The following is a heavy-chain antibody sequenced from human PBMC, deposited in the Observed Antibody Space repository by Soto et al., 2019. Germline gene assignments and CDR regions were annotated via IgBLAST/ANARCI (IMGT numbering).Heavy chain of an antibody. V-gene: IGHV3-48*01. J-gene: IGHJ6*02. Sequence: XVSLSLSFAASGLPFSSYKMNWVRQAPGKGLEWVSYINTSVHPIFYADSVKGRFTISRDNAKNSLYLQMNSLRAEDTAVYYCARDSTTYGITGMGHYYYGMDVWGQGTTVTVSS. D-gene: IGHD1-20*01. CDR3: ARDSTTYGITGMGHYYYGMDV. CDR2: INTSVHPI. CDR1: GLPFSSYK.